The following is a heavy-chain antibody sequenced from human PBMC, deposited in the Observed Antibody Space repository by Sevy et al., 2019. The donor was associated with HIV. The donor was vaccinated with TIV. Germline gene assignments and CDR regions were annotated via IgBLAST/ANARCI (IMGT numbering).Heavy chain of an antibody. Sequence: GGSLRLSCAASGFTFSSYWMHWVRQAPGKGLVWVSRINSDGSSTSYADSVKGRFTISRDNAKNTLYLQMNSLRAEDTAVYYCARHMTTVVTTASYYGMDVWGQGTTVTVSS. CDR3: ARHMTTVVTTASYYGMDV. CDR2: INSDGSST. J-gene: IGHJ6*02. D-gene: IGHD4-17*01. CDR1: GFTFSSYW. V-gene: IGHV3-74*01.